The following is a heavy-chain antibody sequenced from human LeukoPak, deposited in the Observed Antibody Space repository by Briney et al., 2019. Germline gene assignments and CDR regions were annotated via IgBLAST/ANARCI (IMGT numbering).Heavy chain of an antibody. CDR2: IYGSGNS. Sequence: SETLSLTCTVSGGFISTYYWSWIRQPAGKGLEWIGRIYGSGNSDYNPSLKSRVTMSVDTSKNQFSLKVNSATAADTAVYYCARDKSSGFHNWFDPWSQGTLVTVSS. CDR3: ARDKSSGFHNWFDP. V-gene: IGHV4-4*07. D-gene: IGHD3-22*01. J-gene: IGHJ5*02. CDR1: GGFISTYY.